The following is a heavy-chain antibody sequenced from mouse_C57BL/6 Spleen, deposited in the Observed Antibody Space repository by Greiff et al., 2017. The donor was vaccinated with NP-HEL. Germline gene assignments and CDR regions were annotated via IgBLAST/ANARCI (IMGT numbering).Heavy chain of an antibody. CDR2: ISSGGSYT. V-gene: IGHV5-6*01. J-gene: IGHJ1*03. Sequence: EVKLMESGGDLVKPGGSLKLSCAASGFTFSSYGMSWVRQTPDKRLEWVATISSGGSYTYYPDSVKGRFTISRDNAKNTLYLQMSSLKSEDTAMYYCARQDYYGSSYEGGYFDVWGTGTTVTVSS. CDR1: GFTFSSYG. CDR3: ARQDYYGSSYEGGYFDV. D-gene: IGHD1-1*01.